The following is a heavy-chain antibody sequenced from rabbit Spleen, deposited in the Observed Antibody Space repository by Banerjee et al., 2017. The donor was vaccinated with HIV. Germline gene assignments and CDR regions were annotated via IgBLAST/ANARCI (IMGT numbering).Heavy chain of an antibody. Sequence: QSLEESGGDLVKPGASLTLTCKASGIDFSGNSYMCWVRQAPGKGLEWIVCIESGSSGFSYFASWAKGRFTISKTSSTTVTLQMTSLTAADTATYFCARDTGSSFSSYGMDLWGQGTLVTVS. CDR1: GIDFSGNSY. V-gene: IGHV1S40*01. CDR2: IESGSSGFS. J-gene: IGHJ6*01. CDR3: ARDTGSSFSSYGMDL. D-gene: IGHD8-1*01.